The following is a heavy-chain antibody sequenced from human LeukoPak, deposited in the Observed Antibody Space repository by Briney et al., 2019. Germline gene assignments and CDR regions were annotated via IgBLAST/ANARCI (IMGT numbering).Heavy chain of an antibody. V-gene: IGHV3-23*01. CDR2: ISGSGGST. CDR1: GFTFSSYA. CDR3: ANRDGYLPYNFDY. Sequence: GGSLRLSCAAPGFTFSSYAMSWVRQAPGKGLEWVSAISGSGGSTYYADSVKGRFTISRDNSKNTLYLQMNSLRAEDTAVYYCANRDGYLPYNFDYWGQGTLVTVSS. J-gene: IGHJ4*02. D-gene: IGHD5-24*01.